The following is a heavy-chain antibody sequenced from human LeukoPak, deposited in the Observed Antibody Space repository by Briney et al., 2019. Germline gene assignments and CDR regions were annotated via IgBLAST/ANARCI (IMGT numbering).Heavy chain of an antibody. J-gene: IGHJ4*02. CDR3: ARSLSTAGIDY. CDR2: VFHSGST. CDR1: GYSISSGRY. D-gene: IGHD2-2*01. V-gene: IGHV4-38-2*01. Sequence: KPSETLSLTCAVSGYSISSGRYWGWIRQPPGKGLEWIGSVFHSGSTYYNPSLKSRLTISVDTSKNHSSLNLRSVTAADTAVYYCARSLSTAGIDYWGQGTLVTVSS.